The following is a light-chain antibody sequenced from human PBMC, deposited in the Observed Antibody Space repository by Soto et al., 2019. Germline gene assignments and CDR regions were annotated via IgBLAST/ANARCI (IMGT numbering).Light chain of an antibody. Sequence: EIVLTQSPGTLSLSPGERATLSCRASQSVSSSYLAWYQQKPGQAPRLLIYGASSRATGIPDRFSGSGSGTDFTLTISRLEPEDFAVDYCQQYGRPLWTFGQGTKVEIK. CDR2: GAS. V-gene: IGKV3-20*01. CDR1: QSVSSSY. CDR3: QQYGRPLWT. J-gene: IGKJ1*01.